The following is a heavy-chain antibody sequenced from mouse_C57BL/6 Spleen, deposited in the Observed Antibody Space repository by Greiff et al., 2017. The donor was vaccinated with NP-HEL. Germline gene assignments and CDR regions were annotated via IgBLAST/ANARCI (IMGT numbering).Heavy chain of an antibody. CDR1: GYTFTDYN. CDR3: ATYYYGSRDYAMDY. Sequence: EVQLQQSRPELVKPGASVKIPCKASGYTFTDYNMDWVKQSHGKSLEWIGDINPNNGGTIYNQKFKGKATLTVDKSSSTAYMELRSLTSEDTAVYYCATYYYGSRDYAMDYWGQGTSVTVSS. J-gene: IGHJ4*01. D-gene: IGHD1-1*01. CDR2: INPNNGGT. V-gene: IGHV1-18*01.